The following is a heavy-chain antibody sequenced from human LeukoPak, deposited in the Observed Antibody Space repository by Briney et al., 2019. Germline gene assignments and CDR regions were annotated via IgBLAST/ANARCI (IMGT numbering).Heavy chain of an antibody. D-gene: IGHD3-22*01. Sequence: GGSLRLSCVGSGFTFSSYAMSWVRQAPGEGLEWVSVISGSGGSTYYADSVKGRFTISRDNSKNTLYLRMNGLRAEDTAVYYCAKDPAYYFDSSGYRYFDYWGQGTLVTVSS. CDR2: ISGSGGST. CDR3: AKDPAYYFDSSGYRYFDY. V-gene: IGHV3-23*01. J-gene: IGHJ4*02. CDR1: GFTFSSYA.